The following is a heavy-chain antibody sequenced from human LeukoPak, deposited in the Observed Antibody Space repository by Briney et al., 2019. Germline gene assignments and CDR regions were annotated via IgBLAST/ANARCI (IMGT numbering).Heavy chain of an antibody. CDR1: GFTFNCYS. J-gene: IGHJ4*02. V-gene: IGHV3-21*01. Sequence: GGSLRLSCAAYGFTFNCYSMNWVRPAPGKGREWVSSISSSSSYIYYADSVKGRLTISRDNAKNSLYLQMNSLRAEDTAVYYCARDLSYYESSGYSEVYYFDYWGQGTLVTVSS. D-gene: IGHD3-22*01. CDR3: ARDLSYYESSGYSEVYYFDY. CDR2: ISSSSSYI.